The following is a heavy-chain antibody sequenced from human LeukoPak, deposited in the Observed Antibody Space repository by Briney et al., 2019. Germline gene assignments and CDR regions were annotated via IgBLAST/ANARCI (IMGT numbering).Heavy chain of an antibody. CDR2: MNPNSGNT. J-gene: IGHJ5*02. CDR3: ARGVRFLEWLLNRNWFDP. Sequence: ASEKVSCKASGYTFTSYDINWVRQATGQGLEWMGWMNPNSGNTGYAQKFQGRVTMTRNTSISTAYMELSSLRSEDTAVYYCARGVRFLEWLLNRNWFDPWGQGTLVTVSS. V-gene: IGHV1-8*01. CDR1: GYTFTSYD. D-gene: IGHD3-3*01.